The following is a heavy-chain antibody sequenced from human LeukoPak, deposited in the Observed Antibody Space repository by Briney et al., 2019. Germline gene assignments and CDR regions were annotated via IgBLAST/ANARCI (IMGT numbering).Heavy chain of an antibody. D-gene: IGHD6-13*01. CDR3: CTGGYYFDY. V-gene: IGHV3-15*01. Sequence: PGGSLRLSCAASGLTFSSYGMHWVRQAPGKGLEWVGRIKSKYDGGTTDYAAPVKGRFSISRDDSKDTVYLQVNSLKTEDTAVYYCCTGGYYFDYWGLGTLVTVSS. CDR1: GLTFSSYG. CDR2: IKSKYDGGTT. J-gene: IGHJ4*02.